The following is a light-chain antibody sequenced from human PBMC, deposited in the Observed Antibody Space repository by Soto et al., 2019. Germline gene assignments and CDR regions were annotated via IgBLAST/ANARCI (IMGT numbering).Light chain of an antibody. J-gene: IGLJ1*01. CDR1: RRDVGGYNY. V-gene: IGLV2-8*01. CDR3: SSYAGSNNYV. Sequence: LTQPPSASGSPGQSVTISCTGTRRDVGGYNYVSWYQQHPGKAPKLMIYEVNQRPSGVPDRFSGSKSGNTASLTVSGLQAEFDADYYCSSYAGSNNYVFGTGNKVTVL. CDR2: EVN.